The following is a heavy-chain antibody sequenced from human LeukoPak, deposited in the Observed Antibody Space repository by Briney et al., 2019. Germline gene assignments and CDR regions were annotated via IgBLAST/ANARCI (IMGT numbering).Heavy chain of an antibody. D-gene: IGHD2-2*01. CDR1: GYTFTFYY. J-gene: IGHJ4*02. CDR2: ISVNNDNP. Sequence: ASVTVSFTSSGYTFTFYYMHWVRQAHGQGQKWMGSISVNNDNPNYAHTFHGTLTVTTHSSTNTAYMELRKLRSDDTAVYYCARDGTSTDDYWGQGTLVTVSS. CDR3: ARDGTSTDDY. V-gene: IGHV1-18*04.